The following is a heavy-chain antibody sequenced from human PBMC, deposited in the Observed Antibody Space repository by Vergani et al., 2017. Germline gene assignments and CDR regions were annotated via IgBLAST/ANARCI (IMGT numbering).Heavy chain of an antibody. J-gene: IGHJ4*02. CDR2: IYYSGST. Sequence: QVQLQESGPGLVKPSETLSLTCTVSGGSISSYYWSWIRQPPGKGLEWIGYIYYSGSTNYNPSLKSRVTISVDTSKNQFSLKLSSVTAADTAVYYCAGVGQWLPPPPYPYYFDYWGQGTLVTVSS. CDR3: AGVGQWLPPPPYPYYFDY. CDR1: GGSISSYY. D-gene: IGHD6-19*01. V-gene: IGHV4-59*01.